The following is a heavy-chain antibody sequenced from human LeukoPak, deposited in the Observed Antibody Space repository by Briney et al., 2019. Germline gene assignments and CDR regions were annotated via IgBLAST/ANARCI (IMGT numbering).Heavy chain of an antibody. CDR1: GYTFTGYY. CDR3: ASGDRVTMLRGGNIGYFDY. Sequence: ASVKVSCKASGYTFTGYYMHWVRQAPGQGLEWMGRINPNSGGTNYAQKFQGRVTMTRDTSISTAYMELSRLRSDDTAVYYCASGDRVTMLRGGNIGYFDYWGQGTLATVSS. D-gene: IGHD3-10*01. J-gene: IGHJ4*02. CDR2: INPNSGGT. V-gene: IGHV1-2*06.